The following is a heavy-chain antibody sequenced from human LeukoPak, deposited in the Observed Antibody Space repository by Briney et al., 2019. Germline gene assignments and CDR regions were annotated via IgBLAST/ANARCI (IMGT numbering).Heavy chain of an antibody. J-gene: IGHJ4*02. CDR1: GFTFSTYA. V-gene: IGHV3-23*01. Sequence: GGSLRLSCAAPGFTFSTYALSWVRQAPGKGLEWVSSIVGSGSSTFYADSVKGRFSISRDNSKNTLYLQMNSLRAEDTAVYYCAKQHLVVVPAALDYWGQGTLVTVSS. D-gene: IGHD2-2*01. CDR2: IVGSGSST. CDR3: AKQHLVVVPAALDY.